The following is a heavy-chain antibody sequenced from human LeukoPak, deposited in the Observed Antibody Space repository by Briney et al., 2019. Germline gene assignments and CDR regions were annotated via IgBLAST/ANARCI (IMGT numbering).Heavy chain of an antibody. D-gene: IGHD2-15*01. CDR3: AQIRLEGSATGF. V-gene: IGHV3-23*01. CDR1: GFTFSSYA. Sequence: GGSLRLSCAASGFTFSSYAMSWVRQAPGKGPEWVSAISGSGGNTYYADSVKGRFTISRDNSKNTMYLQMGSLGAEDTAVYYCAQIRLEGSATGFWGQGTMVTVSS. J-gene: IGHJ4*02. CDR2: ISGSGGNT.